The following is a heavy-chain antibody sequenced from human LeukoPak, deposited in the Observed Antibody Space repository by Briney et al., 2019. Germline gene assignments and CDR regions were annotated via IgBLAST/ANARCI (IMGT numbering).Heavy chain of an antibody. V-gene: IGHV3-30*18. CDR2: ISYDGSYK. CDR1: EFTFSTYG. J-gene: IGHJ4*02. D-gene: IGHD2-15*01. Sequence: PGGSLRLSCAASEFTFSTYGMHWVRQAPGKGLEWVAVISYDGSYKFYADSVKGRFTISRDNSKSTLYLQMNSLRAEDTAVYYCAKDRCSGLNTIDYWGQGTLVTVSS. CDR3: AKDRCSGLNTIDY.